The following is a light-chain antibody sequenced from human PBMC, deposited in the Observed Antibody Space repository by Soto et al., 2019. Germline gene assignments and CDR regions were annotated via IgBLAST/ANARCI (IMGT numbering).Light chain of an antibody. CDR1: SNNVGGYNY. J-gene: IGLJ2*01. CDR2: DVT. V-gene: IGLV2-11*01. Sequence: QSVLTQPRSVSWSPGQSVTICCTGASNNVGGYNYVSWYQHHPGKVPQLIIYDVTKRPSGVPDRFSGSKSGNTASLTISGLQVEDEADYYCCSYAGTYTWIFGGGTKLTVL. CDR3: CSYAGTYTWI.